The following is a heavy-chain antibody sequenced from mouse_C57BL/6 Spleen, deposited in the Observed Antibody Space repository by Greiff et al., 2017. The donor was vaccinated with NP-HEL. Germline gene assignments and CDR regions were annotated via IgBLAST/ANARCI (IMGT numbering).Heavy chain of an antibody. Sequence: DVQLQESGPGLVKPSQSLSLTCSVTGYSITSGYYWNWIRQFPGNKLEWMGYISYDGSNNYNPSLKNRISITRDTSKNQFFLKLNSVTTEDTATYYCARDGNGDAMDYWGQGTSVTVSS. J-gene: IGHJ4*01. CDR3: ARDGNGDAMDY. CDR2: ISYDGSN. V-gene: IGHV3-6*01. CDR1: GYSITSGYY.